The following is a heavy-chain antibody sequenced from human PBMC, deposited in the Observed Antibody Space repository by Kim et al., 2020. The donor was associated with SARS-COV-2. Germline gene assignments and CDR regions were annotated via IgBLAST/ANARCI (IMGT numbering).Heavy chain of an antibody. Sequence: GGSLRLSCTASGFTFGDYPMNWVRQAPGTGLEWVGYIRTRATGATTEYAASVKGRFTISRENSESITYLQMNSLKIEDIAMYYCSRAVRLTGDAFDIWGQGTMVTVSS. V-gene: IGHV3-49*04. D-gene: IGHD3-10*01. CDR2: IRTRATGATT. CDR1: GFTFGDYP. CDR3: SRAVRLTGDAFDI. J-gene: IGHJ3*02.